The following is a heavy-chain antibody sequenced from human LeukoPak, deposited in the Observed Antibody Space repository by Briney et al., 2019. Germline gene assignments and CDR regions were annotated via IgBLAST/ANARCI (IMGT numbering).Heavy chain of an antibody. CDR3: ARDPNQYYDFWSGYYTPFDY. Sequence: GGPLRLSCAPSGFTYSSYWMSWVRQAPAKGLEWVANIKQYGSEKYYVDSVKGRFTISRDNAKNSVYLQMNSLRAEDTAVYYCARDPNQYYDFWSGYYTPFDYWGQGTLVTVSS. V-gene: IGHV3-7*01. D-gene: IGHD3-3*01. J-gene: IGHJ4*02. CDR1: GFTYSSYW. CDR2: IKQYGSEK.